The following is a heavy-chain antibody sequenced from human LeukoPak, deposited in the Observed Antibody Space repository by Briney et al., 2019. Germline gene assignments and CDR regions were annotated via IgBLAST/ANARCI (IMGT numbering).Heavy chain of an antibody. CDR3: ARSYGAGYGMDV. CDR2: IYYSGRT. J-gene: IGHJ6*02. D-gene: IGHD4-17*01. V-gene: IGHV4-59*08. Sequence: SETLSLTCTVYGGSISSYYWSWIRQPPGKGLEWIGYIYYSGRTNYTPSLKSRVTISVDTSKNQFSLKLSSVTAADTAVYYCARSYGAGYGMDVWGQGTTVTVSS. CDR1: GGSISSYY.